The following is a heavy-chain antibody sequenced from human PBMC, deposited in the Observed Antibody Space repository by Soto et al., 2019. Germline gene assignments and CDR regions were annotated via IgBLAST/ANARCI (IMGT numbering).Heavy chain of an antibody. J-gene: IGHJ6*02. CDR1: GFTFSSYS. Sequence: GGSLRLSCAASGFTFSSYSMNWVRQAPGKGLEWVSSISSSSSYIYYAESVKGRFTISRDNAKNSLYLQMNSLRAEDTAVYYCARAYDFWSGYYTGLRPVGYGMDVWGQGTTVTVSS. CDR2: ISSSSSYI. V-gene: IGHV3-21*01. D-gene: IGHD3-3*01. CDR3: ARAYDFWSGYYTGLRPVGYGMDV.